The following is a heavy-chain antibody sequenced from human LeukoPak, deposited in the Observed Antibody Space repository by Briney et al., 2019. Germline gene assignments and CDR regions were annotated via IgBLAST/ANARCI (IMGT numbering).Heavy chain of an antibody. D-gene: IGHD3-22*01. CDR3: ARALVTYYYDSSGYSGLFAY. Sequence: PSETLSLTCTVSSGSISSGDYYWSWIRQPPGKGLEWIGYIYYSGSTYYNPSLKSRFTISVDTSKNQFSLKLSSVTAADTAVYYCARALVTYYYDSSGYSGLFAYWGQGTLVTVSS. J-gene: IGHJ4*02. CDR2: IYYSGST. V-gene: IGHV4-30-4*08. CDR1: SGSISSGDYY.